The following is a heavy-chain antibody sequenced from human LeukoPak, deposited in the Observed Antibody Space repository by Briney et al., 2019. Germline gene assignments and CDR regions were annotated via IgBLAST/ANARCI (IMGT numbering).Heavy chain of an antibody. V-gene: IGHV3-23*01. CDR1: GFTFSNYA. Sequence: PGGSLRLSCVVSGFTFSNYAMGWVRQAPGQGLDWVSAISDSGVTAYYADSVKGRFTISRDNSKNTLYLQMNSLRAEDTAVYYCAKDAPGGRSGYNDYWGQGTLVTVSS. J-gene: IGHJ4*02. D-gene: IGHD3-3*01. CDR2: ISDSGVTA. CDR3: AKDAPGGRSGYNDY.